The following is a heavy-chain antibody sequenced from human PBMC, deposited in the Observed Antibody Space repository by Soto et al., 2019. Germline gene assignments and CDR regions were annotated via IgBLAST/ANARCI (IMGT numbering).Heavy chain of an antibody. CDR3: ARGAADYGDAFDI. CDR1: GGSTSRGGYY. J-gene: IGHJ3*02. D-gene: IGHD4-17*01. Sequence: QVQLQESGPGLVNPSQTLSLTCTVSGGSTSRGGYYWTWIHQHPVRGLEWIAYIYYSGNTFYNPSLKSRLTISLDTSKNQFSLNLTSVTAADTAVYYCARGAADYGDAFDIWGQGTMVTVSS. CDR2: IYYSGNT. V-gene: IGHV4-31*03.